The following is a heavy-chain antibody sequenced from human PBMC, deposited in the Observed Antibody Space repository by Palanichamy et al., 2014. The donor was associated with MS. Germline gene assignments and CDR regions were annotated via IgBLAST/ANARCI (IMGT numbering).Heavy chain of an antibody. Sequence: EVQLVGVRGRALVQPGGSRETLLCGLWIRLQHKRDALGPPSSRKGLVWVSRIDPDESKTMYADSVKGRFTISRDNAKDTLYLVMNSLSAEDTAVYYCARDFPGAHDAFDIWGQGTVVTVSS. CDR3: ARDFPGAHDAFDI. D-gene: IGHD3-10*01. V-gene: IGHV3-74*03. J-gene: IGHJ3*02. CDR2: IDPDESKT. CDR1: IRLQHKR.